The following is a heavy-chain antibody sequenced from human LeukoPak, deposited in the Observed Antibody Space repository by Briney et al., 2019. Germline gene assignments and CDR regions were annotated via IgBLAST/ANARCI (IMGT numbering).Heavy chain of an antibody. Sequence: ASVKVSCKASGYTFTSYYMHWVRQAPGQGLEWMGIINPSGGSTSYAQKFQGRVTMTRDTSTSTVYMELSSLRSDDTAVYYCARTPTGHYGSSGYFPYYFDYWGQGTLVTASS. CDR2: INPSGGST. V-gene: IGHV1-46*01. J-gene: IGHJ4*02. CDR1: GYTFTSYY. CDR3: ARTPTGHYGSSGYFPYYFDY. D-gene: IGHD3-22*01.